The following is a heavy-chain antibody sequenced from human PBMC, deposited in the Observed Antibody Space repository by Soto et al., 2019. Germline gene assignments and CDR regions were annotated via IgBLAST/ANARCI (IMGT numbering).Heavy chain of an antibody. J-gene: IGHJ3*02. CDR1: GGTFSSYT. CDR3: ARDRRPTDDAFDI. Sequence: SVKVSCXASGGTFSSYTISWVRQAPGQGLEWMGRIIPILGIANYAQKFQGRVTITADKSTSTAYMELSSLRSEDTAVYYCARDRRPTDDAFDIWGQGTMVTVSS. V-gene: IGHV1-69*04. D-gene: IGHD6-6*01. CDR2: IIPILGIA.